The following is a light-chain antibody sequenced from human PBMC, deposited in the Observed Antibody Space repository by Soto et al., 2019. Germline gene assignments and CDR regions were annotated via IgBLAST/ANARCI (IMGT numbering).Light chain of an antibody. CDR1: GSDVGGYNY. J-gene: IGLJ2*01. CDR3: SSYAGSNNVV. V-gene: IGLV2-8*01. CDR2: EVS. Sequence: QSVLTQPPSASGSPGQSVTISCTGTGSDVGGYNYVSWYRQHPGKAPRLMIYEVSKRPSGVPDRFSGSKSGNTASLTVSGLQAEDEANYYCSSYAGSNNVVFGGGTKLTVL.